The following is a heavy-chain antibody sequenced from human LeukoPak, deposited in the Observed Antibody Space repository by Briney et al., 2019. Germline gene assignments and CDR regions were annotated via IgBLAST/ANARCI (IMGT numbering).Heavy chain of an antibody. J-gene: IGHJ4*02. CDR1: GGSINSYY. V-gene: IGHV4-4*07. CDR2: IYSSGST. CDR3: ARGGKATVVTM. D-gene: IGHD4-23*01. Sequence: SETLSLTCTVSGGSINSYYWIWMRQPAGKGLEWIGRIYSSGSTNYNPSLKSRVSMSVDTSKNQFSLKLTSVTAADTAVYYCARGGKATVVTMWGQGILVTVSS.